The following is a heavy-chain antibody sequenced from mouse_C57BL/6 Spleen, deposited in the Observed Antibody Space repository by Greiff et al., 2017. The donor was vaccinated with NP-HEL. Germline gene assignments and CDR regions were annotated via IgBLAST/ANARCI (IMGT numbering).Heavy chain of an antibody. Sequence: EVMLVESGGGLVQPGGSLKLSCAASGFTFSDYYMYWVRQTPEKRLEWVAYISNGGGSTYYPDTVKGRFTISRDNAKNTLYLQMSRLKSEDTAMYYCARWLPHYYAMDYWGQGTSVTVSS. J-gene: IGHJ4*01. D-gene: IGHD2-2*01. CDR1: GFTFSDYY. CDR2: ISNGGGST. CDR3: ARWLPHYYAMDY. V-gene: IGHV5-12*01.